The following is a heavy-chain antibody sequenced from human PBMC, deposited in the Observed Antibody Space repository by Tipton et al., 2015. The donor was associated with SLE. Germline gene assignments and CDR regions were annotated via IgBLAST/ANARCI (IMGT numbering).Heavy chain of an antibody. V-gene: IGHV4-34*01. J-gene: IGHJ3*02. CDR2: INLGGST. CDR3: ARGRGGGESDAFDI. Sequence: TLSLTCAVYGGSFRDYYWSWIRQPPGKGLEWIGEINLGGSTYYNPSLKSRVTISIDRSKNQFSLKLSSVTAADTAVYYCARGRGGGESDAFDIWGQGTMVTVSS. D-gene: IGHD2-21*01. CDR1: GGSFRDYY.